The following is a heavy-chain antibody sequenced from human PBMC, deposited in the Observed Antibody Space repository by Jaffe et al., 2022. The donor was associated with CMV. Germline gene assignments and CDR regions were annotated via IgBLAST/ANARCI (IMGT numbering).Heavy chain of an antibody. V-gene: IGHV1-46*01. CDR3: ARAWVRGVGRGGDAFDI. J-gene: IGHJ3*02. Sequence: QVQLVQSGAEVKKPGASVKVSCKASGYTFTSYYMHWVRQAPGQGLEWMGIINPSGGSTSYAQKFQGRVTMTRDTSTSTVYMELSSLRSEDTAVYYCARAWVRGVGRGGDAFDIWGQGTMVTVSS. CDR1: GYTFTSYY. CDR2: INPSGGST. D-gene: IGHD3-10*01.